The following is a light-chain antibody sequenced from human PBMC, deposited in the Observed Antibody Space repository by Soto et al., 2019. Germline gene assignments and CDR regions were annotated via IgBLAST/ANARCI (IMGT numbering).Light chain of an antibody. CDR1: NSNIGGNT. J-gene: IGLJ2*01. V-gene: IGLV1-44*01. CDR3: ATWDDSLIRVV. CDR2: DDD. Sequence: QSLLTQPPSASGTPGQRVTISCSGSNSNIGGNTVHWYQQLPGTAPKLLIYDDDQRPSGVPDRFSGSKSGTSASLAISGLQSEDEADYYCATWDDSLIRVVFGGGTKLTVL.